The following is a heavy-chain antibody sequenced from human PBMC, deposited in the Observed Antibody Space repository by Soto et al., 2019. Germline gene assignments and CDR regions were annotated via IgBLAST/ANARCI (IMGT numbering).Heavy chain of an antibody. V-gene: IGHV3-53*01. CDR3: ASMVRGVYFDY. J-gene: IGHJ4*02. D-gene: IGHD3-10*01. CDR2: IYSGGST. CDR1: GFTVSSNY. Sequence: GGSLRLSCADSGFTVSSNYMSWVRQAPGKGLEWVSVIYSGGSTYYADSVKGRFTISRDNSKNTLYLQMNSLRAEDTAVYYCASMVRGVYFDYWGQGTLVTVSS.